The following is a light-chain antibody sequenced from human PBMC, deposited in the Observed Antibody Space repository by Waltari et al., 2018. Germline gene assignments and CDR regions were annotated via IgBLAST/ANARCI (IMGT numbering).Light chain of an antibody. CDR3: QQYGSSPRT. Sequence: EIVLTQSPGTLSLSPGERAPLSCRASQSVSSSYLAWYQQKPGQAPRLLIYGASSRATGIPDRFSGSGSGTDFTLTISRLEPEDFGVYYCQQYGSSPRTFGQGTKVEIK. J-gene: IGKJ1*01. V-gene: IGKV3-20*01. CDR2: GAS. CDR1: QSVSSSY.